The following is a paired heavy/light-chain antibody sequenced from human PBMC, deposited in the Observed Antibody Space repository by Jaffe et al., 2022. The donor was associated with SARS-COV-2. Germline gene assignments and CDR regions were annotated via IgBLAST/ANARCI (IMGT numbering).Light chain of an antibody. CDR1: QSVRSNY. Sequence: EIVLTQSPGTLSLSPGERATFSCRASQSVRSNYLAWYQQKPGQAPRLLIYGASSRATGIPDRFSGSGSGTDFSLTISRLEPEDFAVYYCQQYGSSPFVTFGQGTKLEIK. V-gene: IGKV3-20*01. CDR3: QQYGSSPFVT. CDR2: GAS. J-gene: IGKJ2*01.
Heavy chain of an antibody. CDR1: GFTFSTYW. J-gene: IGHJ4*02. D-gene: IGHD3-10*01. CDR3: VRTLHFYGLGKARPGSFDY. Sequence: EVQLVESGGGLVQPGGSLRLSCAASGFTFSTYWMSWVRQAPGKGLEWVANIKQDGSEKYYVDSVEGRFSISRDNAKNSLYLQVDSLRAEDTAVYYCVRTLHFYGLGKARPGSFDYWGQGTLVTVSS. CDR2: IKQDGSEK. V-gene: IGHV3-7*01.